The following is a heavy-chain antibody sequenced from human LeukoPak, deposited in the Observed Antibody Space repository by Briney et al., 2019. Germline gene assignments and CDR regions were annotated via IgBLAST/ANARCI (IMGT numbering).Heavy chain of an antibody. CDR2: INSDGSST. D-gene: IGHD2-15*01. CDR3: ARDLWYCSGGSCYSRSFDY. V-gene: IGHV3-74*01. CDR1: GFTFSSYW. J-gene: IGHJ4*02. Sequence: PGWSLRLSCAASGFTFSSYWMHWVRQAPGKGLVWVSRINSDGSSTSYADSVKGRSTISRDNAKNTLYLQMNSLRAEDTAVYYCARDLWYCSGGSCYSRSFDYWGQGTLVTVSS.